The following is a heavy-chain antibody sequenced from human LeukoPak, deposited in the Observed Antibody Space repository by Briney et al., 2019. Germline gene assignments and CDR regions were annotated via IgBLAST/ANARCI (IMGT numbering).Heavy chain of an antibody. V-gene: IGHV3-7*01. Sequence: GSLRLSCAVPGFTFSTYWMSWVRQAPGKGLEWVANIRQDGSAKYYVDSVRGRFTNSRDNAKNSLYLQMNSLRAEDTGVYYCATSSDAPANMWGQGTLVTVSS. CDR3: ATSSDAPANM. J-gene: IGHJ4*02. D-gene: IGHD2-2*01. CDR2: IRQDGSAK. CDR1: GFTFSTYW.